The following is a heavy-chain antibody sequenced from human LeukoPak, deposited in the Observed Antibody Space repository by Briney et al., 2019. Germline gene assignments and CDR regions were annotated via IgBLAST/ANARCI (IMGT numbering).Heavy chain of an antibody. D-gene: IGHD3-22*01. V-gene: IGHV1-2*02. CDR1: GYTFTGYY. CDR3: ARETAVTYYYDTSSYYDTFYI. CDR2: INPNSGGT. J-gene: IGHJ3*02. Sequence: ASVKVSCKASGYTFTGYYMHWVRQAPGQGLEWMGWINPNSGGTNYAQKFQGRVTMTRDTSISTAYMELSRLRSDDTAVYYCARETAVTYYYDTSSYYDTFYIWGQETMVIIAS.